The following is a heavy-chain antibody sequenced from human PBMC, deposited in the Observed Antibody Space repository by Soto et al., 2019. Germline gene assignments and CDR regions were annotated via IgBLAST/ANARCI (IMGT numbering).Heavy chain of an antibody. CDR2: IYNSGNT. CDR3: ARASGTYYNLGGYYYYSYMDV. Sequence: HVQLQESGPGLVKPSETLSLTCTVSGYSISTYYWSWIRQPPGKGLEWIAYIYNSGNTNYNPSLKSRVTISVDTSKNHFSLKLSSVTAADTAVYYCARASGTYYNLGGYYYYSYMDVWGKGTTVTVSS. J-gene: IGHJ6*03. D-gene: IGHD3-10*01. CDR1: GYSISTYY. V-gene: IGHV4-59*01.